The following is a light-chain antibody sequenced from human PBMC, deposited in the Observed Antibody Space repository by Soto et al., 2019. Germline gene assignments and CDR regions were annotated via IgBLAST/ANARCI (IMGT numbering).Light chain of an antibody. J-gene: IGKJ5*01. Sequence: EIVFTQSPGTLSLSPGERATLSCSAIQSVSSNSSAWYQQKPGQAPRLLIYGASKRATGIPDRFSGSGSGTDFTLTISRLEPEDFAVYFCQRYGSSPLITFGQGTRLEI. CDR3: QRYGSSPLIT. V-gene: IGKV3-20*01. CDR1: QSVSSNS. CDR2: GAS.